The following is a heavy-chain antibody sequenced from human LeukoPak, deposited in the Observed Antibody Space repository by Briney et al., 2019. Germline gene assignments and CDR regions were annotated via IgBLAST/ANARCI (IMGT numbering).Heavy chain of an antibody. D-gene: IGHD3-22*01. CDR2: ISPSGDRA. V-gene: IGHV3-23*01. J-gene: IGHJ4*02. CDR1: GFTFSSYA. CDR3: AIMHGYYDGSGFWVQ. Sequence: GGSLRLSCAASGFTFSSYAMSWVRQAPGKGLEWVSFISPSGDRASNADSVEGRFTISRDNTRNTLYLQMNSLRDEDTGVYYCAIMHGYYDGSGFWVQWGQGTLVTVSS.